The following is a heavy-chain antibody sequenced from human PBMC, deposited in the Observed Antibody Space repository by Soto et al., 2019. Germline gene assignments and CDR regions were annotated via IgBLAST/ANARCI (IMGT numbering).Heavy chain of an antibody. Sequence: DTLSLTCAVYGGSFSGYYWNWIRQPPGKGLEWIGEIDHSGYTNYNPSLKSRVTISVDTSKNQFSLRLTSVTAADTAVYYCARVRDWFDPWGQGTLVTVSS. CDR3: ARVRDWFDP. J-gene: IGHJ5*02. V-gene: IGHV4-34*01. CDR2: IDHSGYT. D-gene: IGHD3-3*01. CDR1: GGSFSGYY.